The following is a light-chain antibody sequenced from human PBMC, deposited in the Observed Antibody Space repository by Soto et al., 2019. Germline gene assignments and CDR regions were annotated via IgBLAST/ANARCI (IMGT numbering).Light chain of an antibody. V-gene: IGKV1-5*01. Sequence: DIQMTQSPSTLSASVGDRVTITCRASQTISRWLAWYQQKPGRTPKLLIYDVSDLESGVPSRFSGSGSGTEFTLTISSLQPDDFPTYYCQQYHTLGTFGQGTKV. J-gene: IGKJ1*01. CDR3: QQYHTLGT. CDR2: DVS. CDR1: QTISRW.